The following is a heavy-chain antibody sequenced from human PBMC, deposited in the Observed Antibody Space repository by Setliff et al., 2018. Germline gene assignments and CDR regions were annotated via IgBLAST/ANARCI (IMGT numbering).Heavy chain of an antibody. V-gene: IGHV3-21*01. D-gene: IGHD1-26*01. CDR3: ATSGSYHGPLI. CDR1: GFTFSSYS. J-gene: IGHJ4*02. CDR2: ISSSSSYI. Sequence: GGSLRLSCAASGFTFSSYSMNWVRQAPGKGLEWVSSISSSSSYIYYADSVRGRFTISRDNAKNTLYLQMSSLGAEDTAVYYCATSGSYHGPLIWGLGTLVTVSS.